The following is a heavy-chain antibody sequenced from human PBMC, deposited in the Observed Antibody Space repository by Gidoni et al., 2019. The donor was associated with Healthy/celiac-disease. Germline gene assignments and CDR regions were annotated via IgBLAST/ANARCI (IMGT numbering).Heavy chain of an antibody. D-gene: IGHD3-16*02. CDR2: IKSKTDGGTT. CDR1: GFTFRNAW. CDR3: IVWGSYRYGYFDY. Sequence: EVQLVESGGGLVQTGGCLRLSCAASGFTFRNAWISWVRQAPGKGLECVGRIKSKTDGGTTYYAAPVKGRFTISRDYSKNTLYLQMNSLKTEDTAVYYCIVWGSYRYGYFDYWGQGTLVTVSS. J-gene: IGHJ4*02. V-gene: IGHV3-15*01.